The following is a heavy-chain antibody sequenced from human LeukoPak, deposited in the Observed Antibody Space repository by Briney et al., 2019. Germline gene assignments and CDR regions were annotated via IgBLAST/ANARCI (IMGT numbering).Heavy chain of an antibody. J-gene: IGHJ4*02. Sequence: PGGSLRLSCAASGFTFSSYSMSWVRQAPGKGLEWVSSITTSSTYISYADSVKGRFTISRDNAKNSLYLQMNSLRAEDTAVYYCARGKYSSGWFDYWGQGTLVTVSS. CDR3: ARGKYSSGWFDY. V-gene: IGHV3-21*01. CDR2: ITTSSTYI. CDR1: GFTFSSYS. D-gene: IGHD6-19*01.